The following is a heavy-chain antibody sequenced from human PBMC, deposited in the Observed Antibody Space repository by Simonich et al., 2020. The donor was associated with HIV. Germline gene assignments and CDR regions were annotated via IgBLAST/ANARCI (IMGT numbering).Heavy chain of an antibody. V-gene: IGHV4-38-2*01. D-gene: IGHD6-13*01. CDR1: GYYISSGYY. CDR2: IYHSGSP. CDR3: ARVGLRIAAAGTVVGFDY. J-gene: IGHJ4*02. Sequence: QVQLQESGPGLVKPSETLSLTCAVSGYYISSGYYWGWIRQPPVKGLEWIGSIYHSGSPYYTPYLKSLVTISVDPSKNQFSLKLSSVSAADTAVYYCARVGLRIAAAGTVVGFDYWGQGTLVTVSS.